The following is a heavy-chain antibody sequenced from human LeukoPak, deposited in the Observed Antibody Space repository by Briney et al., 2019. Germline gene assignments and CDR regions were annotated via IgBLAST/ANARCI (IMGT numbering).Heavy chain of an antibody. Sequence: GASVKVSCKASGYTFTSYGISWVRQAPGKGLEWVSSISGSGISTYYSDSVKGRFTISRDNSKNTLYLQMNSLRAEDTAVYYCAKGDNDILTGYYNSFDYWGQGTLVTVSS. J-gene: IGHJ4*02. CDR2: ISGSGIST. CDR1: GYTFTSYG. CDR3: AKGDNDILTGYYNSFDY. V-gene: IGHV3-23*01. D-gene: IGHD3-9*01.